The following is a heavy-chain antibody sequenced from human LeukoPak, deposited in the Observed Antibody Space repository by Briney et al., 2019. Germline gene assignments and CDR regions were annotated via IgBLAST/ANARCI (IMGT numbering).Heavy chain of an antibody. CDR3: ASCKIPRYYVSSGYSYYFDY. J-gene: IGHJ4*02. CDR1: GGTFSSYA. CDR2: IIPIFGSA. Sequence: SVKVSCKASGGTFSSYAISWVRQAPGQGLEWMGGIIPIFGSANYAQKFQGGVTITTDESTSTAYMELSSLRSEDTAVYYCASCKIPRYYVSSGYSYYFDYWGQGTLVTVSS. D-gene: IGHD3-22*01. V-gene: IGHV1-69*05.